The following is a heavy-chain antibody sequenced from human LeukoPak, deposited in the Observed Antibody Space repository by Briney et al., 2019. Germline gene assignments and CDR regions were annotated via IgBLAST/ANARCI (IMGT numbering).Heavy chain of an antibody. Sequence: GRSLRLSCAASGFTFSSYGMHWVRQAPGKGLEWVAVIWYDGSNKYYADSVKGRFTISRDNSKNTLYLQMNSLRAEDTAVYYCARDPRYYYDSSGYYPYYFDYWGQGTLVTVSS. CDR1: GFTFSSYG. CDR3: ARDPRYYYDSSGYYPYYFDY. CDR2: IWYDGSNK. V-gene: IGHV3-33*01. D-gene: IGHD3-22*01. J-gene: IGHJ4*02.